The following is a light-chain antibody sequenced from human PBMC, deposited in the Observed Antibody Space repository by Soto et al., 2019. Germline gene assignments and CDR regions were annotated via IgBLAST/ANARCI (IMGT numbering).Light chain of an antibody. CDR1: QGISSS. CDR2: DAS. J-gene: IGKJ4*01. V-gene: IGKV1D-13*01. Sequence: AIQLTQSPFSLSASVGDRVTISCRASQGISSSLVWYQQRPGKAPKVLIYDASSLESGVPLRFSGSGSGTDFTLTISSLQPEDSATYYCQQFNKYPLTFGGGTKVEI. CDR3: QQFNKYPLT.